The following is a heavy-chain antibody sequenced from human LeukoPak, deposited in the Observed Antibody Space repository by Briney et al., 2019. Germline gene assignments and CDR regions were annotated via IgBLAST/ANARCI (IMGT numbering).Heavy chain of an antibody. V-gene: IGHV1-69*06. J-gene: IGHJ4*02. CDR1: GGTFSSYA. D-gene: IGHD3-10*01. CDR2: IIPIFGTA. Sequence: SVKVSSKASGGTFSSYAISWVRQAPGQGLEWMGGIIPIFGTANYAQKFQGRVTITADKSTSTAYMELSSLRSEDTAVYYCARANVDYYGSGSYLSFFDYWGQGTLVTVSS. CDR3: ARANVDYYGSGSYLSFFDY.